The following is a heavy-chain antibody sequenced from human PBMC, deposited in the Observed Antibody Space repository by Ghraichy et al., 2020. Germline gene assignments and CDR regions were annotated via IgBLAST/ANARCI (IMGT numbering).Heavy chain of an antibody. CDR2: IYYSGST. J-gene: IGHJ4*02. D-gene: IGHD3-10*01. Sequence: SETLSLTCTVSGGSISSYYWSWIRQPPGKGLEWIGYIYYSGSTNYNPSLKSRVTISVDTSKNQFSLKLSSVTAADTAVYYCAGETFMQGTGFGYWGQGTLVTVSS. CDR1: GGSISSYY. V-gene: IGHV4-59*08. CDR3: AGETFMQGTGFGY.